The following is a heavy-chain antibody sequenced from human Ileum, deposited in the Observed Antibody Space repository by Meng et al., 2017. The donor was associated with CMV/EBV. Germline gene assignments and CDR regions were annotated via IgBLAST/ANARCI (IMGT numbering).Heavy chain of an antibody. V-gene: IGHV3-15*01. CDR1: GFPFSNAW. D-gene: IGHD1-7*01. Sequence: SGFPFSNAWMSWVRQAPGKGLEWVGRIKSKTDGGTTDYAAPVKGRFTTSRDDSKNTLYLQMNSLKTEDTAVYYCTSKLPGHGLYFDYWGQGTLVTVSS. CDR2: IKSKTDGGTT. J-gene: IGHJ4*02. CDR3: TSKLPGHGLYFDY.